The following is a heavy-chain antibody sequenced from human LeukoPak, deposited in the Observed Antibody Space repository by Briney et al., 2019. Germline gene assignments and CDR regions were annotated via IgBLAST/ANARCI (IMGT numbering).Heavy chain of an antibody. D-gene: IGHD4-17*01. CDR1: GGSITNNY. CDR3: ARGHYGDYDDAFDI. CDR2: MYYSGNT. Sequence: PSETLSLTCSVSGGSITNNYWSWIRQPPGKGLEWLGNMYYSGNTNYNPSLKSRVTISVDTSKNQFSPKMSSVTAADTAVYYCARGHYGDYDDAFDIWGQGTMVTVS. J-gene: IGHJ3*02. V-gene: IGHV4-59*01.